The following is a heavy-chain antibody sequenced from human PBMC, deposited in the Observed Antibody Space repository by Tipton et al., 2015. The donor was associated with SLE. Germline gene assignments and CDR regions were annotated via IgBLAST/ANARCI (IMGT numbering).Heavy chain of an antibody. Sequence: SLRLSCAASGFTFSSYGIHWVRQAPGKGLEWVAFIRYDGTNKYYAESVKGRFTISRDNSKNTLYLQMNSLRTDDTAIYYCAKRPTIAAAGIDVFDFWGQGTMVTVSX. J-gene: IGHJ3*01. CDR3: AKRPTIAAAGIDVFDF. CDR2: IRYDGTNK. D-gene: IGHD6-13*01. CDR1: GFTFSSYG. V-gene: IGHV3-30*02.